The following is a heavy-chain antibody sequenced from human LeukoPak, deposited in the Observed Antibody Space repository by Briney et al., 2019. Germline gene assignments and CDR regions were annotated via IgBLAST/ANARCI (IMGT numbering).Heavy chain of an antibody. V-gene: IGHV4-59*01. CDR1: GGSISSYY. D-gene: IGHD1-1*01. CDR3: ARVDWNDPLGALDI. CDR2: IYYSGST. J-gene: IGHJ3*02. Sequence: SETLSLTCTVSGGSISSYYWSWIRQPPGKGLEWIGYIYYSGSTNYNPSLKSRVTISVDTSKNQFSLKLSSVTAADTAVYYCARVDWNDPLGALDIWGQGTMVTVSS.